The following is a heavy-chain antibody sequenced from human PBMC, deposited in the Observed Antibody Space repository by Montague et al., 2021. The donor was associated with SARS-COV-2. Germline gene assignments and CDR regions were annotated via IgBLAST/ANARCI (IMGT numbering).Heavy chain of an antibody. Sequence: SETLSLTCTVSGSSITNNIDYWAWIRQPPGQGLEWIGCIYYTGNTYYNPSLKSRVTISVVTSKNHFTLKLSSVTAAETAVYYCARLKRYFDSSGSPSAFDFWGQGTKVTVSS. CDR2: IYYTGNT. V-gene: IGHV4-39*02. CDR3: ARLKRYFDSSGSPSAFDF. D-gene: IGHD3-22*01. J-gene: IGHJ3*01. CDR1: GSSITNNIDY.